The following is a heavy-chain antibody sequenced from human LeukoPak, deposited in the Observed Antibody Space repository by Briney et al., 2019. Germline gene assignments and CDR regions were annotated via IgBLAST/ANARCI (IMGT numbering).Heavy chain of an antibody. D-gene: IGHD2-15*01. CDR3: ANRFCSGCSCYLDY. V-gene: IGHV4-4*07. CDR1: GDSISSYF. Sequence: SETLSLTCTVSGDSISSYFWTWIRQPAGKGLEWIGRIYASGITNYNPSLRSRVTMSVGTSKNQFSLRLTSVTAADTAVYYCANRFCSGCSCYLDYWGQGTLVTVSS. J-gene: IGHJ4*02. CDR2: IYASGIT.